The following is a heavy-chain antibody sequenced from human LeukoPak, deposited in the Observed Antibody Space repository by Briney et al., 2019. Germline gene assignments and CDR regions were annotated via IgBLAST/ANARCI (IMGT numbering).Heavy chain of an antibody. CDR2: IDASGGTT. J-gene: IGHJ6*03. CDR3: ARDKVSASGSSWTYYYYYMDV. CDR1: GFTFRNYG. D-gene: IGHD6-13*01. V-gene: IGHV3-23*01. Sequence: PGGSLRLSCAASGFTFRNYGMGWVRQVPGKGLEWVSSIDASGGTTHYADSVKGRFTISRDNSKNTLYLQMNSLRAEDTAVYYCARDKVSASGSSWTYYYYYMDVWGKGTTVTVSS.